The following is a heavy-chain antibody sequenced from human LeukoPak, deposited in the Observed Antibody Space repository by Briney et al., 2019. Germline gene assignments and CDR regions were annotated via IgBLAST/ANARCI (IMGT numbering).Heavy chain of an antibody. CDR2: FDPEDGET. CDR1: GYTLTELS. CDR3: ATTPPVADYYYYMDV. D-gene: IGHD4-23*01. J-gene: IGHJ6*03. Sequence: GASVKVSCKVSGYTLTELSMHWVRQAPGKGLEWMGGFDPEDGETIYAQKFQGRVTMTEDTSTGTAYMELSSLRSEDTAVYYCATTPPVADYYYYMDVWGKGTTVTVSS. V-gene: IGHV1-24*01.